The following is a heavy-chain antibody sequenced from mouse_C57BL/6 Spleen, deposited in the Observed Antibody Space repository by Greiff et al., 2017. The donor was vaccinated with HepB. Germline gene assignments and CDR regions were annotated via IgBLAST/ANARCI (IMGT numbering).Heavy chain of an antibody. D-gene: IGHD1-1*01. CDR2: IYPGDGDT. CDR3: ARGTTVVATGAMDY. V-gene: IGHV1-82*01. J-gene: IGHJ4*01. CDR1: GYAFSSSW. Sequence: LVESGPELVKPGASVKISCKASGYAFSSSWMNWVKQRPGKGLEWIGRIYPGDGDTNYNGKFKGKATLTADKSSSTAYMQLSSLTSEDSAVYFCARGTTVVATGAMDYWGQGTSVTVSS.